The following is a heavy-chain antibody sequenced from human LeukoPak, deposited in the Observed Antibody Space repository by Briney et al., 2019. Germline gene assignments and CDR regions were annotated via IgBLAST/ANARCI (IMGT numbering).Heavy chain of an antibody. J-gene: IGHJ6*03. D-gene: IGHD1-26*01. CDR3: ARDPYSGTYGDTYYCYMDV. CDR1: GFTFSSYE. V-gene: IGHV3-48*03. Sequence: GGSLRLSCAASGFTFSSYEMNWVRQAPGKGLEWVSYISSSGSTIYYADSVKGRFTISRDNAKNSLYLQMNSLRAEDTAVYYCARDPYSGTYGDTYYCYMDVWGKGTTVTISS. CDR2: ISSSGSTI.